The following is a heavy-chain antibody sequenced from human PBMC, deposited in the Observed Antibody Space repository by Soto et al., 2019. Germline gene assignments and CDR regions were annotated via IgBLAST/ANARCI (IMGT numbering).Heavy chain of an antibody. CDR2: ISGSGGST. Sequence: GGSLRLSCAASGFTFSSYAMSWVRQAPGKGLEWVSAISGSGGSTYYADSVKGRFTISRDNSKNTLYLQMNSLRAEDTAVYYCAKDLQEYSSSWEFDYWGQGTLVTVSS. V-gene: IGHV3-23*01. D-gene: IGHD6-13*01. CDR3: AKDLQEYSSSWEFDY. CDR1: GFTFSSYA. J-gene: IGHJ4*02.